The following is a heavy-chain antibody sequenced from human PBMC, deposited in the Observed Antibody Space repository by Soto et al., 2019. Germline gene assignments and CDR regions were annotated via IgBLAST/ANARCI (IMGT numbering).Heavy chain of an antibody. Sequence: GESLNISCKGSGYSFTQNWIGWVRQMSGKGLEWMGIIYPGDSDTRYSPSFQGQVSISADKSISTAYLQWSSLKASDTAMYYCARHRAVAAFDAFDIWGQGTMVTVSS. CDR3: ARHRAVAAFDAFDI. D-gene: IGHD6-19*01. V-gene: IGHV5-51*01. CDR1: GYSFTQNW. CDR2: IYPGDSDT. J-gene: IGHJ3*02.